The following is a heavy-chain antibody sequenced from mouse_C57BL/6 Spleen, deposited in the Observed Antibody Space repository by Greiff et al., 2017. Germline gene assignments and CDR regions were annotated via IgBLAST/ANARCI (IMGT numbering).Heavy chain of an antibody. CDR3: ARGGGPYYAMDY. J-gene: IGHJ4*01. Sequence: EVKLVESGGGLVKPGGSLKLSCAASGFTFSDYGMHWVRQAPEKGLEWVAYISSGSSTIYYADTVKGRFTISRDNAKNTLFLQMTSLRSEDTAMYYCARGGGPYYAMDYWGQGTSVTVSS. CDR1: GFTFSDYG. CDR2: ISSGSSTI. V-gene: IGHV5-17*01.